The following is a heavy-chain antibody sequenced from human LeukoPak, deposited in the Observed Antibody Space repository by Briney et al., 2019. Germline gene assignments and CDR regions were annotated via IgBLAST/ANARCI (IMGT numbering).Heavy chain of an antibody. V-gene: IGHV4-34*01. CDR3: ARGGWSLDQ. CDR2: INHSGST. D-gene: IGHD6-19*01. J-gene: IGHJ4*02. Sequence: SETLSLTCAVYGGSFSGYYWSWIRQPPGKGLEWIGEINHSGSTNYNPSLKSRVTISVDTSKNQISLKLNSVTAADTAVYYCARGGWSLDQWGQGTLVTVSS. CDR1: GGSFSGYY.